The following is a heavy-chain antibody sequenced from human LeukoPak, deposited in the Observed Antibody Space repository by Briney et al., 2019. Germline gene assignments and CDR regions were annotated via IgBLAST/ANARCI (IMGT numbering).Heavy chain of an antibody. D-gene: IGHD5-24*01. CDR3: ARGNKQRWLQSFDY. V-gene: IGHV1-18*01. CDR2: ISAYNGYT. Sequence: ASVKVSCKASGGTFSSYGISWVRQAPGQGLEWMGWISAYNGYTNYAQKLQGRVTMTTDTSTSTAYMELRSLRSDDTAVYYCARGNKQRWLQSFDYWGQGTLVTVSS. CDR1: GGTFSSYG. J-gene: IGHJ4*02.